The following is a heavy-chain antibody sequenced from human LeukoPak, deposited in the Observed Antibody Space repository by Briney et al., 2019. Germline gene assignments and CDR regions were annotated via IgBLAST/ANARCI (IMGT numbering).Heavy chain of an antibody. V-gene: IGHV4-4*08. Sequence: PGGSLRLSCAASEFSVGSNYMTWVRRAPGKGLEWIGRIYPSGSTDYNPSLKSRVTISIDTSKNQFSLKQSSVTAADTAVYYCARGDWGSPDYYYMDVWGKGTTVTISS. CDR3: ARGDWGSPDYYYMDV. CDR2: IYPSGST. D-gene: IGHD7-27*01. CDR1: EFSVGSNY. J-gene: IGHJ6*03.